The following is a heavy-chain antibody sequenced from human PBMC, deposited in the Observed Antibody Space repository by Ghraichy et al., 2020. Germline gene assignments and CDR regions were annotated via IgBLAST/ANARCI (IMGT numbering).Heavy chain of an antibody. CDR1: GGSISDSY. CDR3: VRQDFGDYFDF. D-gene: IGHD3-16*01. CDR2: VYYDGSA. Sequence: SETLSLTCSVSGGSISDSYWSWIRQPPGKGLEWIGYVYYDGSANYNPSLKSRVTILIDTSKNQFSLRLSSVTAADMALYYCVRQDFGDYFDFWGRGALVTVSS. V-gene: IGHV4-59*08. J-gene: IGHJ4*02.